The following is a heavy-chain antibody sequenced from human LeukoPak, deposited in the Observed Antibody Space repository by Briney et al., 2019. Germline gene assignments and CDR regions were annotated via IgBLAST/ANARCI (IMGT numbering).Heavy chain of an antibody. CDR3: ARKTVVGSYFDY. Sequence: PGGSLRLSCAASGCTFSAYWMSWVRQAPGKGLEWVANIKQDGSDKYYVDSVKGRFTISRDNAKNSLYLQMNSLRAEDTAVYYCARKTVVGSYFDYWGQGTPVTVSS. CDR1: GCTFSAYW. D-gene: IGHD4-23*01. J-gene: IGHJ4*02. CDR2: IKQDGSDK. V-gene: IGHV3-7*03.